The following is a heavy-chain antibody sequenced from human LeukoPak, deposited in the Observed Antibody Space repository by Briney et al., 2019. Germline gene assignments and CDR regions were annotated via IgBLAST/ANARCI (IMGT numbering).Heavy chain of an antibody. Sequence: GGSLRLSCAASGFTFSSYSMNWVRQAPGRGLEWVSTIRSSDSSTICADSVQGRFTISRDNSKNTLYLQMNGLGAEDTAVYYCAKDVYDFWSGCLDYWGQGTLVTVSS. CDR3: AKDVYDFWSGCLDY. CDR1: GFTFSSYS. D-gene: IGHD3-3*01. J-gene: IGHJ4*02. V-gene: IGHV3-23*01. CDR2: IRSSDSST.